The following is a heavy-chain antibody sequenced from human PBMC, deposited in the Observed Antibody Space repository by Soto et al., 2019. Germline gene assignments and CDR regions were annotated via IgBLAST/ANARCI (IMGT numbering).Heavy chain of an antibody. CDR2: VYPRDSDT. CDR1: GYDFSRNW. Sequence: GESLKISCETSGYDFSRNWIGWVRQRPGKGLEWVGIVYPRDSDTRYSPSFRGHVSMSADESVRTAYLQWRSLEASDTAIYYCARQFCTTTDCSMYFDNWGKGTPVTVSS. V-gene: IGHV5-51*01. D-gene: IGHD2-8*01. CDR3: ARQFCTTTDCSMYFDN. J-gene: IGHJ4*02.